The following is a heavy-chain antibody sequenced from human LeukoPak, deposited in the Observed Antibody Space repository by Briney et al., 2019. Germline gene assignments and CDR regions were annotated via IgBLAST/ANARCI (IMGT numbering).Heavy chain of an antibody. D-gene: IGHD1-1*01. Sequence: PSETLSLTCTVSGGSISSGGYYWSWIRQHPGKGLEWIGYIYYSGSTYYNPSLKSRVTISVDTSKNQFSLKLSSVTAADTAVYYCARDRNASGGMDVWGQGTTVTVSS. V-gene: IGHV4-31*03. CDR2: IYYSGST. CDR3: ARDRNASGGMDV. CDR1: GGSISSGGYY. J-gene: IGHJ6*02.